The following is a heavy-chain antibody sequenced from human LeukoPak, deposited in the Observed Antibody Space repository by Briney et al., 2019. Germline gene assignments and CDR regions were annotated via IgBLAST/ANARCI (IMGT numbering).Heavy chain of an antibody. CDR3: ARGQLAGSFDY. J-gene: IGHJ4*02. D-gene: IGHD6-19*01. CDR2: IIPIFGTA. CDR1: GGTFSSYA. V-gene: IGHV1-69*05. Sequence: SVKVSCKASGGTFSSYAISWVRQAPGQRLEWMGRIIPIFGTANYAQKFQGRVTITTDESTSTAYIELSSLRSEDTAVYYCARGQLAGSFDYWGQGTLVTVSS.